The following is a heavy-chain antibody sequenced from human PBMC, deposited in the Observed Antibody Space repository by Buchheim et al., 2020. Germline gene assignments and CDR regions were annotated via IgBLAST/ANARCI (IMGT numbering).Heavy chain of an antibody. CDR3: ARVRASGWYFFDF. Sequence: QVQLQESGPRLVKPSETLSLTCTASGGSISGYYWSWIRQPPEQGLEWIGYVSYSGTTVYEPSLERRVTTSVDTPNKTFSLKLTSATAADTAVYYCARVRASGWYFFDFWGQGTL. J-gene: IGHJ4*02. CDR2: VSYSGTT. D-gene: IGHD6-19*01. CDR1: GGSISGYY. V-gene: IGHV4-59*01.